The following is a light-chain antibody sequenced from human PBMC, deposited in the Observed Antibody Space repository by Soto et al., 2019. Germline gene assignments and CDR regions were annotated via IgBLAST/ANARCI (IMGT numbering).Light chain of an antibody. V-gene: IGKV1-9*01. CDR3: QQRKSYPLT. CDR1: QDINTY. J-gene: IGKJ5*01. CDR2: AAS. Sequence: DIQLTQSPSFLSASVGDRVTITCRASQDINTYLAWYQQKPGKAPKLLIFAASTLQNGVPSRCSGSGYGTEFTVTITSLQPEDFAPYYCQQRKSYPLTFGQGTRLEIK.